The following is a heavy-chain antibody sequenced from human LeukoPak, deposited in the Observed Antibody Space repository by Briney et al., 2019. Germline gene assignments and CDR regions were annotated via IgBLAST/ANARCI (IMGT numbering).Heavy chain of an antibody. V-gene: IGHV3-74*01. CDR3: TRGYYDFWSGSHDAFDI. CDR1: GFTFSSHW. D-gene: IGHD3-3*01. J-gene: IGHJ3*02. CDR2: INSDGSST. Sequence: GGSLRLSCAASGFTFSSHWMHWVRQAPGKGLVWVSRINSDGSSTSYADSVKGRITISRDNAKNTLYLQMNGLRAEDTAVYYCTRGYYDFWSGSHDAFDIWGQGTMVTVSS.